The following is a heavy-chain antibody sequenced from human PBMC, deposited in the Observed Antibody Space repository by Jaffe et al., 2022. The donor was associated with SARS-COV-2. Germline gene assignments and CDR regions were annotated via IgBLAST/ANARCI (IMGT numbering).Heavy chain of an antibody. CDR2: IYAGNGDT. J-gene: IGHJ4*02. Sequence: QVQLVQSGAEVKKPGASVKVSCKASGYTFTNYAIHWVRQAPGQGLEWLGWIYAGNGDTQYSQIFQGRVSFTRDTSASTIYMELSSLRSEDTAVYYCAKNPPRTTTLEYWAQGTLVTVSS. CDR1: GYTFTNYA. CDR3: AKNPPRTTTLEY. D-gene: IGHD1-7*01. V-gene: IGHV1-3*01.